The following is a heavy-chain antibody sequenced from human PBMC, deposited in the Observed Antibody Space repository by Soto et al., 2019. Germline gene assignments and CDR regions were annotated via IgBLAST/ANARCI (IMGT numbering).Heavy chain of an antibody. J-gene: IGHJ4*02. CDR1: GFTFSMYW. CDR3: TRGPRSTSTGTGAF. CDR2: INDDGSST. Sequence: LRLSCAASGFTFSMYWMHWVRQVPGKGPEWVSRINDDGSSTNYADSVKGRFTISRDNAKNTLYLQMNDLRAEDTAVYYCTRGPRSTSTGTGAFWGQGTLVTVSS. D-gene: IGHD1-1*01. V-gene: IGHV3-74*01.